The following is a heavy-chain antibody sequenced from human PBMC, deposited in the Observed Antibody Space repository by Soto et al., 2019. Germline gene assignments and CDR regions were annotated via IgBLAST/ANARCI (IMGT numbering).Heavy chain of an antibody. J-gene: IGHJ4*02. V-gene: IGHV3-64D*06. D-gene: IGHD2-15*01. Sequence: GGSLRLSCSASGFVFSESTIYWVRQVPGKGLEAISAVSTSGRSTYYADSVKDRFTISRDNSKNTLFLQMGSLRPEDTAIYYCVKQAHGLDGVAFDYWGQGTQVTVSS. CDR2: VSTSGRST. CDR3: VKQAHGLDGVAFDY. CDR1: GFVFSEST.